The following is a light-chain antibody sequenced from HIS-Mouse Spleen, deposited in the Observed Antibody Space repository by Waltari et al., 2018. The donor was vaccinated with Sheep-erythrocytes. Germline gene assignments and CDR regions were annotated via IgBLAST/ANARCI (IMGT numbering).Light chain of an antibody. V-gene: IGKV1-6*01. CDR2: AAS. CDR1: QGIRND. CDR3: LQDYNYPFT. Sequence: AIQMTQSPSSLSASVGDRVTITCRASQGIRNDLGWYKQKPGKAPKLRIDAASSLQSGFPSSFSGNGSGTDFTLTISSLQPEAFATYYCLQDYNYPFTFGPGTKVDIK. J-gene: IGKJ3*01.